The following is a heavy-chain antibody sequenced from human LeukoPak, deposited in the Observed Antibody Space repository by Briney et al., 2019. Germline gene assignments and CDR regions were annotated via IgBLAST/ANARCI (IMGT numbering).Heavy chain of an antibody. Sequence: TGGSLRLSCGASGFTFDDYWMSWVRQAPGQGLEWVANINQDGSEKYYLDSAKGRFTISRDKAKNSLYLQMNSLRAEDTAVYYCARTGLGMYSFDSWGQGTLVTVSS. D-gene: IGHD3/OR15-3a*01. CDR3: ARTGLGMYSFDS. V-gene: IGHV3-7*01. J-gene: IGHJ4*02. CDR2: INQDGSEK. CDR1: GFTFDDYW.